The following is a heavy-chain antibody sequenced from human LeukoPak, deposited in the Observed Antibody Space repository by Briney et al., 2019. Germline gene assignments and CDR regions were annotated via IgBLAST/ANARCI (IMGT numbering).Heavy chain of an antibody. CDR1: GFTFSDAH. Sequence: GGSLRLSCVASGFTFSDAHMNWIRQAPGKGLEWISYISSSSTYIKYADSVKGRFTISRDNARNSLYLQMNSLRAEDTAVYYCARDARLDYWGQGTLVTVSS. J-gene: IGHJ4*02. D-gene: IGHD6-6*01. CDR3: ARDARLDY. V-gene: IGHV3-11*06. CDR2: ISSSSTYI.